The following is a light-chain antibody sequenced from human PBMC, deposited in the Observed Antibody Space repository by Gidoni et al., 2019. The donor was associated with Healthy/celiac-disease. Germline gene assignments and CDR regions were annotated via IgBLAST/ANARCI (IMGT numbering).Light chain of an antibody. CDR1: QSVSSSH. CDR3: QQYGSSRWT. V-gene: IGKV3-20*01. CDR2: GAS. Sequence: EIVLTQSPGTVSLSPGERATLSCRASQSVSSSHLAWYQQKPGQAPRLLIYGASSRATGIPDRFSGSGSGTDFTLTISRLEPEDFAVYYCQQYGSSRWTFGQGTKVEIK. J-gene: IGKJ1*01.